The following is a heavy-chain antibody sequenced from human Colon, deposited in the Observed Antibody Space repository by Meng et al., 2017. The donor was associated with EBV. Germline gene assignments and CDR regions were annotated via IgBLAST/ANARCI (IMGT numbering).Heavy chain of an antibody. CDR3: ARNGDYNPGLY. V-gene: IGHV4-34*01. D-gene: IGHD4-17*01. Sequence: VQLHQGAAGLVTPTRTLSRSCAVYCGSFSSYYWSGIRQPPGKGLEWIGEINHSGTTNYNPSLRSRVTISVDKSKNQFSLQLTSVTAADTAVYYCARNGDYNPGLYWGQGTLVTVSS. CDR1: CGSFSSYY. CDR2: INHSGTT. J-gene: IGHJ4*02.